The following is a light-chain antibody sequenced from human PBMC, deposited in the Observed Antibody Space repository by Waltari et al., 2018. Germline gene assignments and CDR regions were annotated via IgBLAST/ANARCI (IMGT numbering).Light chain of an antibody. CDR2: DNT. V-gene: IGLV1-51*01. CDR3: GTWDSSLSGAV. Sequence: QSVLTQPPSVSAAPGQRVTISCSGGSSNIGNNYVSWYRQFPGTAPKLLIYDNTGRPPGIPCRFPGSKSGTSATLDITGLQAGDEAEYYCGTWDSSLSGAVFGGGTHLTVL. CDR1: SSNIGNNY. J-gene: IGLJ7*01.